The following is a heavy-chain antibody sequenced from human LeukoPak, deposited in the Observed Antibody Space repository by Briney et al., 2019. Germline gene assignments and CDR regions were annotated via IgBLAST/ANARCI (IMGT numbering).Heavy chain of an antibody. D-gene: IGHD4-17*01. CDR1: GGSFSGYY. J-gene: IGHJ4*02. CDR2: INHSGST. Sequence: SETLSLTCAVYGGSFSGYYWSWIRQPPGKGLEWIGEINHSGSTNYNPSLKSRVTISVDTSKNQFSLKLSSVTAADTAVYYCAREIDYGDYEGFDYWGQGTLVTVSS. CDR3: AREIDYGDYEGFDY. V-gene: IGHV4-34*01.